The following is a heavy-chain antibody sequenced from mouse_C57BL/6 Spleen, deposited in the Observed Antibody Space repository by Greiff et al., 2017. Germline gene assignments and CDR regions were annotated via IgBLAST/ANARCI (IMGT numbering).Heavy chain of an antibody. CDR3: ARPAYAMDY. CDR1: GFTFSDYG. J-gene: IGHJ4*01. V-gene: IGHV5-17*01. Sequence: EVKVVESGGGLVKPGGSLKLSCAASGFTFSDYGMHWVSQAPEKGLEWVAYISSGSSTIYYADTVKGRFTISRDNAKNTLYLQMTSLRSEDTAMYYCARPAYAMDYWGQGTSVTVSS. CDR2: ISSGSSTI.